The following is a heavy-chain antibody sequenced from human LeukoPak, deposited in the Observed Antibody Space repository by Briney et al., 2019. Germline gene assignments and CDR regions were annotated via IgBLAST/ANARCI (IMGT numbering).Heavy chain of an antibody. J-gene: IGHJ5*02. CDR2: IYYSGST. Sequence: SETLSLTCTVSGGSISSSSYYWGWIRQPPGKGPEWTGSIYYSGSTYYNPSLKSRVAISVDTSKNQFSLKLSSVTAADTAVYYCARANKLLWFGESPSGWFDPWGQGTLVTVSS. D-gene: IGHD3-10*01. CDR3: ARANKLLWFGESPSGWFDP. CDR1: GGSISSSSYY. V-gene: IGHV4-39*07.